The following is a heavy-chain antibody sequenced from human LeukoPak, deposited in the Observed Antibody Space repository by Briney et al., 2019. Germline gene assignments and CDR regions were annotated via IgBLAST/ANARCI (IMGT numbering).Heavy chain of an antibody. CDR2: IRYDGSNK. V-gene: IGHV3-30*02. CDR3: AKMAFGEFHYFDY. Sequence: GGSLRLSCAASGFSFSSYGMHWVREAPGKGLEWVAFIRYDGSNKYYADSVKGRFTISRDNSKNTLYLQMNSLRAEDTAVYYCAKMAFGEFHYFDYWGQGTLVTVFS. D-gene: IGHD3-10*01. CDR1: GFSFSSYG. J-gene: IGHJ4*02.